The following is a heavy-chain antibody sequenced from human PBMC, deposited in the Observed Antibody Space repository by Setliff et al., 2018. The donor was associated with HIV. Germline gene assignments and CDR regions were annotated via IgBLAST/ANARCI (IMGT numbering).Heavy chain of an antibody. V-gene: IGHV3-21*01. D-gene: IGHD4-17*01. CDR2: ISSISSYI. J-gene: IGHJ4*02. Sequence: GGSLRLSCAASGFTFSRYSMNWVRQAPGKGLEWVSSISSISSYIYYADSVKGRFTISRDNAKNSLYLQMNSLRAEDTAVYYCARDLYPLTTRYSFDYWGQGTLVTVSS. CDR3: ARDLYPLTTRYSFDY. CDR1: GFTFSRYS.